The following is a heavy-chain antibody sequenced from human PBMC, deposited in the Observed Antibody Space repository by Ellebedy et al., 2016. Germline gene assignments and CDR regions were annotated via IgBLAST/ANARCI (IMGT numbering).Heavy chain of an antibody. CDR3: ARGRRYYDNSGYYLDY. D-gene: IGHD3-22*01. CDR1: GGSFSGYY. J-gene: IGHJ4*02. Sequence: SETLSLXXAVYGGSFSGYYWSWIRQPPGKGLEWIGEINHSGNTNYNPSLKSRVTISVDTSKNQFSLRLSSVTAADTAVYYCARGRRYYDNSGYYLDYWGQGTLVTVS. CDR2: INHSGNT. V-gene: IGHV4-34*01.